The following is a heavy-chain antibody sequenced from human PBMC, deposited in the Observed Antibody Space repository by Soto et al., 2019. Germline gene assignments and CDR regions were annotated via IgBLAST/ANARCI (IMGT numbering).Heavy chain of an antibody. CDR2: ITPFSADV. J-gene: IGHJ4*02. V-gene: IGHV1-45*02. CDR1: GNTFTYRY. D-gene: IGHD1-26*01. Sequence: QMQLVQSRAEVKKTGSTVTVSCKALGNTFTYRYLYWVRQAPGQALEWMGWITPFSADVHYAQKFQERVTITRDRSINTAYMRMSSLRSEDTAMYYCASGGAGSGPFTWELPDHWGQGTLVTVSS. CDR3: ASGGAGSGPFTWELPDH.